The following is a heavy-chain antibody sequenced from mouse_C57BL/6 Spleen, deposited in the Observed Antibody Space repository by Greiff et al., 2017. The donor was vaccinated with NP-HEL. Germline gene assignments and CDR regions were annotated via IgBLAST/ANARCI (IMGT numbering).Heavy chain of an antibody. V-gene: IGHV1-15*01. CDR2: IDPETGGT. J-gene: IGHJ2*01. D-gene: IGHD1-1*01. CDR3: TRRGLLRGLFDY. Sequence: VKLQESGAELVRPGASVTLSCKASGYTFTDYEMHWVKQTPVHGLEWIGAIDPETGGTAYNQKFKGKAILTADKSSSTAYMELRSLTSEDSAVYYCTRRGLLRGLFDYWGQGTTLTVSS. CDR1: GYTFTDYE.